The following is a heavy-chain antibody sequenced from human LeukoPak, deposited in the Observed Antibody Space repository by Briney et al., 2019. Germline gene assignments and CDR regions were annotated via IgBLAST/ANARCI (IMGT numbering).Heavy chain of an antibody. CDR1: GSNFSNYA. V-gene: IGHV3-23*01. D-gene: IGHD3-10*01. J-gene: IGHJ3*02. CDR3: ASPWAPGRNYYGSGGDAFGI. CDR2: ISGSGGST. Sequence: RPGGSLRLSCAASGSNFSNYAMSWVRQAPGKGLEWVSAISGSGGSTYYADSVKGRFTISRDNAKNSLYLQMNSLRAEDTAVYYCASPWAPGRNYYGSGGDAFGIWGQGTMVTVSS.